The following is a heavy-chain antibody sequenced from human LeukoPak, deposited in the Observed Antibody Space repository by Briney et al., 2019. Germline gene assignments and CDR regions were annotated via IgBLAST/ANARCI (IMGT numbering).Heavy chain of an antibody. V-gene: IGHV1-69*06. Sequence: SVKVSCKASGGTFSSYAISWVRQAPGQGLEWMGGIIPIFGTANYAQKFQGRVTITADKSTSTAYMELSSLRSEDTAVYYCAWDDILTGYYSAARPYYYYYYMDVWGKGTTVTVSS. D-gene: IGHD3-9*01. CDR3: AWDDILTGYYSAARPYYYYYYMDV. CDR1: GGTFSSYA. CDR2: IIPIFGTA. J-gene: IGHJ6*03.